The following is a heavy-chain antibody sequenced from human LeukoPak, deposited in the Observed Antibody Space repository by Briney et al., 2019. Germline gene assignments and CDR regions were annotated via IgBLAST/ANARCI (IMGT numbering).Heavy chain of an antibody. CDR2: IYYSGST. CDR3: ARAVLGYYYVSGSYYNWFDP. D-gene: IGHD3-10*01. CDR1: GGSIRSYY. V-gene: IGHV4-59*01. J-gene: IGHJ5*02. Sequence: PETLSLTRTVPGGSIRSYYWSWIRQPPGKGLEWIGYIYYSGSTNYKPSLKSRVTISVDTPKTQFSLRLSSVTAADTAVCYCARAVLGYYYVSGSYYNWFDPWGQGTLVTVSS.